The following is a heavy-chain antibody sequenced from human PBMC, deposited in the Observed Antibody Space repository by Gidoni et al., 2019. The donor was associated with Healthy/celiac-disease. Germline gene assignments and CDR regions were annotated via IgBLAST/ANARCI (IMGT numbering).Heavy chain of an antibody. Sequence: EVQRLESGGGLVQPGGCVRRACAASGLPFSSYAMSWVRQAPGEGLGWVSAISGSGGSTYYADSVKGPFTISRYNSKNTLYLQMTRLRAEDTAVYYCAKSGGVGDYYYGMDVWGQGPTVTVSS. CDR1: GLPFSSYA. CDR2: ISGSGGST. V-gene: IGHV3-23*01. CDR3: AKSGGVGDYYYGMDV. D-gene: IGHD3-3*01. J-gene: IGHJ6*02.